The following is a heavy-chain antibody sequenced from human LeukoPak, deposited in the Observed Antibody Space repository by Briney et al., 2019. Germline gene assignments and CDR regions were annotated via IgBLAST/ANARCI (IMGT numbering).Heavy chain of an antibody. CDR2: IMPMFGKA. CDR1: GGTFSSYA. D-gene: IGHD2-2*01. V-gene: IGHV1-69*06. J-gene: IGHJ4*02. CDR3: AGGRTDIVVVPATLRNYYFDY. Sequence: ASVKVSCKASGGTFSSYAISWVRQAPGQGLEWMGGIMPMFGKADYAQKFQGRVATTADKATSTAYMELSSLRSEDTAVYYCAGGRTDIVVVPATLRNYYFDYWGQGTLVTVSS.